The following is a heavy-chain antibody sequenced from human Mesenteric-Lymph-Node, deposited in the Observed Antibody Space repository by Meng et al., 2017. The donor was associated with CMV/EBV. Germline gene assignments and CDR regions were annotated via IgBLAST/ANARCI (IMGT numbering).Heavy chain of an antibody. J-gene: IGHJ6*02. CDR1: GFTFNTYG. V-gene: IGHV3-30*02. CDR3: AKGGNWNYYYGMDV. CDR2: MRYDGSNK. Sequence: GESLKISCAASGFTFNTYGMHWVRQAPGKGLEWVAFMRYDGSNKYYADSVKGRFTISRDNSKNTLFLQMNSLRAEDTAVYSCAKGGNWNYYYGMDVWGQGTTVTVSS. D-gene: IGHD1-20*01.